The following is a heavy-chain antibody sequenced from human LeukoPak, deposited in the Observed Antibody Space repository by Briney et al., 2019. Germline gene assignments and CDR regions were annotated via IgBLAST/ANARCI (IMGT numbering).Heavy chain of an antibody. CDR3: AKLGGNHEDH. CDR2: ISGGGGST. V-gene: IGHV3-23*01. Sequence: PGGSLRLSCAASGFTFSSYAMRWVRQAPGKGLEWVSAISGGGGSTYYAASVKGRFTISRDNSKSTLYLQMNSLRAEDTAVYYCAKLGGNHEDHWGQGTLVTVSS. J-gene: IGHJ4*02. CDR1: GFTFSSYA. D-gene: IGHD1-14*01.